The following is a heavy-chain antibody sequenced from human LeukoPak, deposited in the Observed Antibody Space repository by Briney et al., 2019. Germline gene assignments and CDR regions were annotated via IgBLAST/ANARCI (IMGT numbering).Heavy chain of an antibody. D-gene: IGHD3-16*01. J-gene: IGHJ6*03. V-gene: IGHV1-69*13. CDR1: GYTFTSYG. Sequence: GASVKVSCKASGYTFTSYGISWVRQAPGQGLEWMGGIIPIFGTANYAQKFQGRVTITADESTSTAYMELSSLRSEDTAVYYCARGMIPYNYYYYMDVWGKGTTVTVSS. CDR3: ARGMIPYNYYYYMDV. CDR2: IIPIFGTA.